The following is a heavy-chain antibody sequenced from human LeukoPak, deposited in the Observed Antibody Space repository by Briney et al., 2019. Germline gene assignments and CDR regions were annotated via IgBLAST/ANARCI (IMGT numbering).Heavy chain of an antibody. J-gene: IGHJ4*02. V-gene: IGHV7-4-1*02. CDR2: INTNTGNP. Sequence: ASVKVSCKASGYSFTTYAMHWVRQAPGQGLEWMGWINTNTGNPTYAQGFTGRFVFSLDTSVSTAYLQISSLKAEDTAVYYCARTAGNYYDSSGPVSDYWGQGTLVTVSS. D-gene: IGHD3-22*01. CDR1: GYSFTTYA. CDR3: ARTAGNYYDSSGPVSDY.